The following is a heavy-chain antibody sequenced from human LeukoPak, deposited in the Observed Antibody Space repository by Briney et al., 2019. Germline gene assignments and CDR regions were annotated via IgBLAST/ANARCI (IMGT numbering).Heavy chain of an antibody. CDR3: ARGYAYSGSYYYYYYMDV. CDR1: VYTFTVYY. CDR2: INPNSGGT. Sequence: ASVKVSCKASVYTFTVYYMHWVRQAPGQGREWMGWINPNSGGTNYAQKFQGRVTITRYTSISTAYMELSRLRSDDTAVYYCARGYAYSGSYYYYYYMDVWGKGTTVTVSS. J-gene: IGHJ6*03. V-gene: IGHV1-2*02. D-gene: IGHD1-26*01.